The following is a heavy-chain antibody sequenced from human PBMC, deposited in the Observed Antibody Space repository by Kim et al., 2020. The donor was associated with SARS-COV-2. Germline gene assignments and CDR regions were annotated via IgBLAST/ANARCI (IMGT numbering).Heavy chain of an antibody. J-gene: IGHJ4*01. CDR3: ARDPALPAAISAGFADY. Sequence: ASVKVSCEASGYSFTGFYIQWIRQAPGQGLEWMGWINPKTGDTDYAQRFQDRVTLTRDTAVNAAYMEVNGLTSDDTAVYYCARDPALPAAISAGFADYWG. V-gene: IGHV1-2*02. CDR2: INPKTGDT. D-gene: IGHD2-2*01. CDR1: GYSFTGFY.